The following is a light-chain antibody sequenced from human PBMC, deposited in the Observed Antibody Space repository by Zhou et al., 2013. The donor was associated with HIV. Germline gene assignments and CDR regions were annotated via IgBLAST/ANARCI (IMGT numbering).Light chain of an antibody. CDR2: TAS. V-gene: IGKV3-20*01. Sequence: EIVMTQFPATVSVFPGDRATLSCRASQGLNGDLAWYQQKPGQTPRLIIYTASSRATGIPDRFSGSGSGTDFTLTISRLEPEDFAVYYCQQYGRTFGQGTKLEIK. CDR3: QQYGRT. J-gene: IGKJ2*01. CDR1: QGLNGD.